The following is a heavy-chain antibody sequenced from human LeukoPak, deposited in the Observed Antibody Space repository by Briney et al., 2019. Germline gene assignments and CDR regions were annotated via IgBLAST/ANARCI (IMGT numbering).Heavy chain of an antibody. D-gene: IGHD2-15*01. CDR2: IIPIFGAA. CDR1: GGTFSSYA. V-gene: IGHV1-69*06. CDR3: ARSGGYCSGGSCYDDY. Sequence: SVKVSCKASGGTFSSYAISWVRQAPGQGLEWMGGIIPIFGAANYAQKFQGRVTITADKSTSTAYMELSSLRSEDTAVYYCARSGGYCSGGSCYDDYWGQGTLVTVSS. J-gene: IGHJ4*02.